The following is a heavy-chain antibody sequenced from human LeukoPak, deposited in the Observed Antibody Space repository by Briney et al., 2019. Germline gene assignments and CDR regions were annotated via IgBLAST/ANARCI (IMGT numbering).Heavy chain of an antibody. V-gene: IGHV4-34*01. CDR1: GFTFSSYS. J-gene: IGHJ5*02. Sequence: GSLRLSCAASGFTFSSYSMNWVRQAPGKGLEWIGEINHSGSTNYNPSLKSRVTISVDTSKNQFSLKLSSVTAADTAVYYCARTTILVGATGFDPCYQATLVTVSS. D-gene: IGHD1-26*01. CDR2: INHSGST. CDR3: ARTTILVGATGFDP.